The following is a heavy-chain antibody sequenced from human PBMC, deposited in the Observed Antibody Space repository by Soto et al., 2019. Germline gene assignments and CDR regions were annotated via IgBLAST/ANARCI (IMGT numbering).Heavy chain of an antibody. J-gene: IGHJ4*02. V-gene: IGHV1-69*13. Sequence: SVKVSCKASGGTFSSYAISWVRQAPGRGLEWMGGIIPIFGTANYAQKFQGRVTITADESTSTAYMELSSLRSEDTAVYYCVNSEGYYYDSSGYYPYYFDYWGQGTLVTVSS. CDR2: IIPIFGTA. CDR3: VNSEGYYYDSSGYYPYYFDY. D-gene: IGHD3-22*01. CDR1: GGTFSSYA.